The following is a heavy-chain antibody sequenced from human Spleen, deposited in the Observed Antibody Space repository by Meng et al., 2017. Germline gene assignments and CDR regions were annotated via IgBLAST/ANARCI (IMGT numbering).Heavy chain of an antibody. CDR2: INPNGGAT. Sequence: QVPLVQSGAKVKKAWASVKFSCKASGYNFIGGYWLYWVRQAPGQGLEWIGWINPNGGATKYAQKFLGRVTVTSDTSTSTAYMEMSGLTYDDTAVYYCAVLEGGWGQGTLVTVSS. CDR1: GYNFIGGY. J-gene: IGHJ4*02. D-gene: IGHD1-1*01. V-gene: IGHV1-2*02. CDR3: AVLEGG.